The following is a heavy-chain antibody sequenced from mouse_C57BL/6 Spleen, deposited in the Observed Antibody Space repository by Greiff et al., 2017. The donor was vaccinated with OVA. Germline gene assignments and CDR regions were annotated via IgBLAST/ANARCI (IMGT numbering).Heavy chain of an antibody. D-gene: IGHD2-4*01. CDR3: ARRLRNAMDY. Sequence: EVQLVASGGGLVKPGGSLKLSCAASGFPFSDYGMHWVRQATEKGLEWVGYISSGSSTIYYADTVKGRFTISRDNAKNTLFLQMTSLRSEYTAMYYCARRLRNAMDYWGQGTSVTVSS. V-gene: IGHV5-17*01. CDR1: GFPFSDYG. CDR2: ISSGSSTI. J-gene: IGHJ4*01.